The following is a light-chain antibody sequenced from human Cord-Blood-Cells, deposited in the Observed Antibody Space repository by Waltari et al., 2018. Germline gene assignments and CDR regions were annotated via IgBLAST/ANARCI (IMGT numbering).Light chain of an antibody. V-gene: IGKV1-12*01. J-gene: IGKJ2*01. CDR3: QQANSFPYT. CDR2: AAS. Sequence: DIQMTQSPSSVSASVGDRVTITCRASQGISSWLDWYQQKPGKAPKLLIYAASSWQSGVPSRFSGSRSGTDFTLAISSLQPEYFATYYCQQANSFPYTFGQGTNLEIK. CDR1: QGISSW.